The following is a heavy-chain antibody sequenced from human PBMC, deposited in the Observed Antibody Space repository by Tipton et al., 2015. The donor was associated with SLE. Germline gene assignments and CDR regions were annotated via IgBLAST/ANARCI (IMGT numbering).Heavy chain of an antibody. CDR3: ARPGIAAAFDY. J-gene: IGHJ4*02. D-gene: IGHD6-13*01. CDR1: GGTFSTYA. Sequence: QSGAEVKKPGSSVKVSCKASGGTFSTYAITWVRQAPGQGLEWMGGSFPIFGTANYAQKFQGRVTITADESTTTAYMELSSLRSEDTAVYYCARPGIAAAFDYWGQGTLVTVSS. V-gene: IGHV1-69*01. CDR2: SFPIFGTA.